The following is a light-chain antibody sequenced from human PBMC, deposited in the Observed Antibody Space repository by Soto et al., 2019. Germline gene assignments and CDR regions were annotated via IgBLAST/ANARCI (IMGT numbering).Light chain of an antibody. CDR2: DAS. V-gene: IGKV1-5*01. CDR1: QRISSW. Sequence: DIPITQSPSTTSASVGDRVTITCRVSQRISSWLACYQQKPGKAPKLLIYDASSLESGVPSRVSGSGSGTAFTLTIGILQPEDFATYYCQQYNSYSRTFGQGNKLEI. CDR3: QQYNSYSRT. J-gene: IGKJ2*01.